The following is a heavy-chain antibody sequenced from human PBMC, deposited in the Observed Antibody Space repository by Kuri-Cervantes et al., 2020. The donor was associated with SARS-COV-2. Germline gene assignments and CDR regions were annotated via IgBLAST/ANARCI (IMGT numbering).Heavy chain of an antibody. V-gene: IGHV3-74*01. J-gene: IGHJ6*02. CDR2: INPDGSYT. CDR3: ARAERGLRSHYFYGMDV. CDR1: GFMFSCYW. D-gene: IGHD1-1*01. Sequence: GGSLRLSCAASGFMFSCYWMHWVRQAPGKGLVWVSRINPDGSYTNNADSVKGRFTLSRDNAKNMLFLQMNSLRAEDTAVYYCARAERGLRSHYFYGMDVWGQGTTVTVSS.